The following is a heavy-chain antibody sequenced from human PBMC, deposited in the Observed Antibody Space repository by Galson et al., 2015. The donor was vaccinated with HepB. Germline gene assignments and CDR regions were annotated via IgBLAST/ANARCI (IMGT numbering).Heavy chain of an antibody. CDR1: GFSFSTYS. V-gene: IGHV3-21*01. CDR3: ARGANATADKNFFMDV. J-gene: IGHJ6*03. CDR2: ISGSGAYI. D-gene: IGHD2-2*01. Sequence: SLRLSCAASGFSFSTYSMNWVRLAAGKGLEWISFISGSGAYIYYADSVRGRFTVYRDNAENSLFLQMNSLTAEDTAVYYCARGANATADKNFFMDVWGKGTTVTVSS.